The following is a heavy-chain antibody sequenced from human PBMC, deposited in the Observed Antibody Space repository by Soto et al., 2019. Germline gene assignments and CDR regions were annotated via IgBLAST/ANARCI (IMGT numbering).Heavy chain of an antibody. CDR3: ARVNGYCYSGSCYQSFDH. J-gene: IGHJ4*02. D-gene: IGHD1-26*01. V-gene: IGHV3-7*01. CDR2: IKQGGSNK. CDR1: GFTFSSYW. Sequence: GGSLRLSCAASGFTFSSYWMSWVRQAPGKGREWVANIKQGGSNKYYADSVKGRFTISRDNSKNSLYLQMNSLRAEDTAVYYCARVNGYCYSGSCYQSFDHWGQGTLVTVSS.